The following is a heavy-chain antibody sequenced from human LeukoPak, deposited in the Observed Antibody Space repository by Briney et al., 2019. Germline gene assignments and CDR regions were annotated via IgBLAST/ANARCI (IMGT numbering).Heavy chain of an antibody. D-gene: IGHD2-2*01. CDR3: ARDKGYCSSTSCSFDY. V-gene: IGHV3-21*01. CDR2: FTSMSRTI. CDR1: GFTFSSYA. J-gene: IGHJ4*02. Sequence: GGSLRLSCAASGFTFSSYAMTWVRQAPGKGLEWVSSFTSMSRTIYYADSVKGRFTISRDNAKNSLYLQMNSLRAEDTAVYYCARDKGYCSSTSCSFDYWGQGTLVTVSS.